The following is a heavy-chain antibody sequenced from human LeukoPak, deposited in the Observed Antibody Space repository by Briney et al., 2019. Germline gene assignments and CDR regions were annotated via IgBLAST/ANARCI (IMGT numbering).Heavy chain of an antibody. J-gene: IGHJ5*02. CDR2: IKSKTDGGTT. CDR1: GFTFSKVW. CDR3: SGDKNWFDP. Sequence: GGSLRLSCVGSGFTFSKVWMTWVRQAPGKGLEWVGRIKSKTDGGTTDYAAPVKGRFTISRDDSKNTLYLQMNSLRTEDTAVYYCSGDKNWFDPWGQGTLVTVSS. D-gene: IGHD2-21*02. V-gene: IGHV3-15*01.